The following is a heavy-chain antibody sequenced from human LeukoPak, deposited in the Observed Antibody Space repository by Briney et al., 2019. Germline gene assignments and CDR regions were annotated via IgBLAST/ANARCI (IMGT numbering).Heavy chain of an antibody. J-gene: IGHJ4*02. CDR3: ARASVLLSADY. Sequence: SETLSLTCPVSGGFITSSFYWSWIRQSPGKGLEWIGYIYNSGGTKYNPSLKSRLTISVDTSKNQFSLNLSSVTAADTAVYYCARASVLLSADYWGQGTLVTVSS. V-gene: IGHV4-59*01. CDR1: GGFITSSFY. CDR2: IYNSGGT. D-gene: IGHD3-16*01.